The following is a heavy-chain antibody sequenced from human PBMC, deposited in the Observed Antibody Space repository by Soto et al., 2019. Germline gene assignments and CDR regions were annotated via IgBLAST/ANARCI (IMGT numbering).Heavy chain of an antibody. J-gene: IGHJ5*02. D-gene: IGHD4-17*01. CDR1: GGSISSSNW. V-gene: IGHV4-4*02. CDR3: SRVWTTVTTWVDP. CDR2: LYHSGST. Sequence: QVQLQESGPGLVKPSVTLSLTCAVSGGSISSSNWGSWVREPPGKGLEWIGELYHSGSTYYNPSHKRGVTISVDKSKTNFALKLSSVTASDTAAYYCSRVWTTVTTWVDPWGQGTLVTVSS.